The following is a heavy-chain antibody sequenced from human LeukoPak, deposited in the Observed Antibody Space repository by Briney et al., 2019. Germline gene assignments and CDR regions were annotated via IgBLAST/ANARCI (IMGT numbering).Heavy chain of an antibody. Sequence: GGSLRLSCSASGFTFSSYAMHWVRQFPGKGLEYVSAISSNGGSTYYADSVKGRFTISRDNSKNTLYLQMSSLRAEDTAVYYCVKGTYDSSGYYYGPFDYWGQGTLVTVSS. J-gene: IGHJ4*02. CDR1: GFTFSSYA. D-gene: IGHD3-22*01. V-gene: IGHV3-64D*06. CDR2: ISSNGGST. CDR3: VKGTYDSSGYYYGPFDY.